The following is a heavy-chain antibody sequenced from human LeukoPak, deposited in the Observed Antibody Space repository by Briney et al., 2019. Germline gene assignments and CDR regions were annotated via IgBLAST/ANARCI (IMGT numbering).Heavy chain of an antibody. J-gene: IGHJ4*02. CDR1: GGSISSYY. CDR2: IYYSGST. Sequence: SETLSLTCTVSGGSISSYYWSWIRQPPGKGPEWIGYIYYSGSTNYNPSLKSRVTISVDTSKNQFSLKLSSVTAADTAVYYCARQSSGWYSDPYHFDYWGQGTLVTVSS. CDR3: ARQSSGWYSDPYHFDY. V-gene: IGHV4-59*08. D-gene: IGHD6-19*01.